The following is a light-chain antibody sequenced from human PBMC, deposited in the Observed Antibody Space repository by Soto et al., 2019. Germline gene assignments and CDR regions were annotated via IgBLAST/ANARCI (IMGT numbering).Light chain of an antibody. Sequence: QSALTQPPSASGSPGQSVTISCTGTSSDVGGYNYVSWYQQHPGKAPKLMIYEVSKRPSGVPDRFSGSKSGNTASLTVSGLQAEDEADSYCSSYAGSNNGVFGGGTKVTVL. J-gene: IGLJ3*02. CDR1: SSDVGGYNY. V-gene: IGLV2-8*01. CDR3: SSYAGSNNGV. CDR2: EVS.